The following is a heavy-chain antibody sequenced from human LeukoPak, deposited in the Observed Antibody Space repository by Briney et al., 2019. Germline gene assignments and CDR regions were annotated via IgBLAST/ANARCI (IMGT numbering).Heavy chain of an antibody. D-gene: IGHD3-22*01. CDR2: ISSSSSYI. J-gene: IGHJ6*04. Sequence: PGRSLRLSCAASGFTFDDYAMHWVRQAPGKGLEWVSSISSSSSYIYYADSVKGRFTISRDNAKNSLYLQMNSLRAEDTAVYYCARVRVTMIIRDGLDVWGKGTTVTVSS. V-gene: IGHV3-21*01. CDR3: ARVRVTMIIRDGLDV. CDR1: GFTFDDYA.